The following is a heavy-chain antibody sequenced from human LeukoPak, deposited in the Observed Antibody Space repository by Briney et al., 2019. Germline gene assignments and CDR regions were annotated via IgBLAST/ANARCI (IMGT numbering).Heavy chain of an antibody. D-gene: IGHD6-19*01. CDR3: SDAQPHGSGRVDY. CDR1: GGSISSSSYY. J-gene: IGHJ4*02. Sequence: SETLSLTCTVSGGSISSSSYYWGWIRQPPGKGLEWIGSIYYSGSTYYNPSLKSRVTISVDTSKNQFSLKLSSVTAADTAVYYCSDAQPHGSGRVDYWGQGTLVTVSS. CDR2: IYYSGST. V-gene: IGHV4-39*01.